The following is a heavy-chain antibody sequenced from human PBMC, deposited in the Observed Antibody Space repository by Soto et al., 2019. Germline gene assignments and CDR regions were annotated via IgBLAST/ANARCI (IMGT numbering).Heavy chain of an antibody. Sequence: QLQLQESGPGLVKPSETLSLTCTVSGGSISSSSYYWGWIRQPPGKGLEWIGSIYYSGSTYYNPSLKSRVTISVDTSKNQFSLKLSSVTAADTAVYYCARHRSSAAGAGHFDYWGQGTLVTVSS. CDR1: GGSISSSSYY. CDR2: IYYSGST. CDR3: ARHRSSAAGAGHFDY. V-gene: IGHV4-39*01. D-gene: IGHD3-10*01. J-gene: IGHJ4*02.